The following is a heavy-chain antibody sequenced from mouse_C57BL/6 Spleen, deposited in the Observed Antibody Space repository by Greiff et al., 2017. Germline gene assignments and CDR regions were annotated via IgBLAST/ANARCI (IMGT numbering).Heavy chain of an antibody. D-gene: IGHD4-1*01. V-gene: IGHV1-69*01. J-gene: IGHJ1*03. CDR1: GYTFTSYW. Sequence: QVQLQQPGAELVLPGASVKLSCKASGYTFTSYWMHWVKQRPGQGLEWIGEIDPSDSSTNYNQKFKGKSTLTVDKSSSTAYMQLSSLTSADSAVDYCARTGTGDWYFDVWGTGTTVTVSS. CDR2: IDPSDSST. CDR3: ARTGTGDWYFDV.